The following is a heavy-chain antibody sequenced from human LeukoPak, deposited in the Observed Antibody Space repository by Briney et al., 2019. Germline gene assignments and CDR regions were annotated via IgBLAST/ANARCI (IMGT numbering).Heavy chain of an antibody. Sequence: GSLKVSCKASGYTFTGYYMHWVRQAPGQGLEWMGIINPSGGSTSYAQKIQGRVTMTRDTSTSTVYMELSSLRSEDTAVYYRARSVTMVRGVIITLTTTPFDYWGQGTLVTVSS. J-gene: IGHJ4*02. CDR2: INPSGGST. V-gene: IGHV1-46*01. CDR3: ARSVTMVRGVIITLTTTPFDY. CDR1: GYTFTGYY. D-gene: IGHD3-10*01.